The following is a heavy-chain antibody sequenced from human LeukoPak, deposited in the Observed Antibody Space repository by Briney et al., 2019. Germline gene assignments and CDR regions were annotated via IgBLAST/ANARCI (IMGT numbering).Heavy chain of an antibody. CDR2: INPSGGST. J-gene: IGHJ4*02. CDR3: ARGDYDYVWGSYRYFDY. D-gene: IGHD3-16*02. Sequence: ASVKVSCKASGYTFTSYYMHWVRQAPGQGLEWMGIINPSGGSTGYAQKFQGRVTMTRDTSTSTVYMELSSLRSEDTAVYYCARGDYDYVWGSYRYFDYWGQGTLVTVSS. CDR1: GYTFTSYY. V-gene: IGHV1-46*01.